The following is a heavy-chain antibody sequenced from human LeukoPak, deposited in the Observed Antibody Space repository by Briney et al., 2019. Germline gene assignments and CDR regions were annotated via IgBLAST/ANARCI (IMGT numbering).Heavy chain of an antibody. D-gene: IGHD5-18*01. Sequence: GGSLRLSCAASRFTFTDYWMSWVRQAPGKGLEWVANTKQDGREKYYMDSVKGRFTISRDNAKNSLYLQMNSLRVEDTAVYFCARERNTAIVTAFDVWGQGTMVTVSS. V-gene: IGHV3-7*01. CDR3: ARERNTAIVTAFDV. CDR1: RFTFTDYW. CDR2: TKQDGREK. J-gene: IGHJ3*01.